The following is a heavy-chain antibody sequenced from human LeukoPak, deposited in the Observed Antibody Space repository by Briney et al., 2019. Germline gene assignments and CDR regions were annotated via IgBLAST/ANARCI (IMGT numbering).Heavy chain of an antibody. CDR3: TPYGVGPGPPDY. J-gene: IGHJ4*02. V-gene: IGHV3-15*07. CDR2: IKSKTDGGTT. CDR1: GFTFSNAW. Sequence: PGGSLRLSCAASGFTFSNAWMNCVRQAPGKGLEWVGRIKSKTDGGTTDYAAPGKGRFTISQDASKHTLYLQMNSLKTEDTAVYYCTPYGVGPGPPDYWGQGTLVTVSS. D-gene: IGHD4-17*01.